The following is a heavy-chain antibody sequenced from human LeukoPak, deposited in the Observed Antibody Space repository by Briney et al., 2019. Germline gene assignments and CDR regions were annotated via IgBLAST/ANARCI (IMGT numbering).Heavy chain of an antibody. CDR3: AREGYYAFDI. D-gene: IGHD3-22*01. CDR1: GFTFSNYG. CDR2: ISYDGSNK. Sequence: QSGGSLRLSCAASGFTFSNYGMHWVRQAPGKGLEWVALISYDGSNKYYADSVKGRFTISRDNSKNTYLQMNSLRAEDTAVYYCAREGYYAFDIWGQGSIVTVSS. V-gene: IGHV3-30*03. J-gene: IGHJ3*02.